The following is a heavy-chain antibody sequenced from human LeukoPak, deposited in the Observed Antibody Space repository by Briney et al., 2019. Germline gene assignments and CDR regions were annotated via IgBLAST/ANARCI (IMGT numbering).Heavy chain of an antibody. V-gene: IGHV3-23*01. Sequence: GGSLRLSCAASGFTFSSYAMSWVRQAPGKGLEWVSAISGSGGSTYYADSVKGRFTISRDNSKNTLYLQMNSLRAEDTAVYYCAKVGGYDYVWGSYRGPRRVFGAFDIWGQGTMVTVSS. CDR1: GFTFSSYA. CDR3: AKVGGYDYVWGSYRGPRRVFGAFDI. CDR2: ISGSGGST. D-gene: IGHD3-16*02. J-gene: IGHJ3*02.